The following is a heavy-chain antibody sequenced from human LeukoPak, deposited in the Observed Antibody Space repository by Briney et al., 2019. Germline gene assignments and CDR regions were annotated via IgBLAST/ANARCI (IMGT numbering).Heavy chain of an antibody. J-gene: IGHJ1*01. D-gene: IGHD6-13*01. V-gene: IGHV3-30-3*01. CDR1: GFTFSSYA. Sequence: GGSLRLSCAVSGFTFSSYAMHWVRQAPGKGLEWVAVISYDGSNKYYADSVKGRFSISRDNSKNTLYLQMNSLRAEDTAVYYCARDQAAYSSSWFQYFQHWGQGTLVTVSS. CDR3: ARDQAAYSSSWFQYFQH. CDR2: ISYDGSNK.